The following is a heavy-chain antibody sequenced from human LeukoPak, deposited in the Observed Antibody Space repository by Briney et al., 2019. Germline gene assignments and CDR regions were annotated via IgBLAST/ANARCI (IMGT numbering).Heavy chain of an antibody. CDR2: ISSSSSYI. D-gene: IGHD6-13*01. Sequence: GGSLRLSCAASGFTFRSYSMNWVRQAPGKGLECVSSISSSSSYIYYADSVKGRFTISTDNAKNSLYLQINSLRDADTAVYYCARVRRYSSKLDYWGQGTLVTVSS. V-gene: IGHV3-21*01. CDR1: GFTFRSYS. J-gene: IGHJ4*02. CDR3: ARVRRYSSKLDY.